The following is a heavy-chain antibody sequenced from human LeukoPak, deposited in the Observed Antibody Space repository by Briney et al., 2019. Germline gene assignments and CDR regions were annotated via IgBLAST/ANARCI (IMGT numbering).Heavy chain of an antibody. Sequence: PSETLSLTCAVYGGSFSGYYWSWIRQPPGKGLEWIGEINHSGSTNYNPSLKSRVTISVDTSKNQFSLKLSSVTAADTAVYYCARDAPNPYGDHYYFDYWGQGTLVTVSS. D-gene: IGHD4-17*01. V-gene: IGHV4-34*01. J-gene: IGHJ4*02. CDR3: ARDAPNPYGDHYYFDY. CDR1: GGSFSGYY. CDR2: INHSGST.